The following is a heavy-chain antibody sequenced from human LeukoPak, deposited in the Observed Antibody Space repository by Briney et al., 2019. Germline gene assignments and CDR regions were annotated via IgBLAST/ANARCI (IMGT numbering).Heavy chain of an antibody. V-gene: IGHV1-2*02. Sequence: ASVKVSCKASGYTFTSYYMHWVRQAPGQGLEWMGWINPNSGGTNYAQKFQGRVTMTRDTSISTAYMELSRLRSDDTAVYYCARGVPGTWSTYYFDYWGQGTLVTVSS. J-gene: IGHJ4*02. CDR1: GYTFTSYY. D-gene: IGHD1-1*01. CDR3: ARGVPGTWSTYYFDY. CDR2: INPNSGGT.